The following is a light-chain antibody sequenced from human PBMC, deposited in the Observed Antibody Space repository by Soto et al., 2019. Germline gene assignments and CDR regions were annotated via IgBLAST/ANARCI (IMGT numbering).Light chain of an antibody. V-gene: IGKV3-11*02. Sequence: EIVLTQSPATLSLSPGERATLSCRASQSVGSYLAWYQQKPGQAPRLLIYDASNRATGIPARFSGSGSGRDFTLTISSLEPEDFAVYYCQQRSNWPPWTFGQGTKVEVK. CDR1: QSVGSY. J-gene: IGKJ1*01. CDR2: DAS. CDR3: QQRSNWPPWT.